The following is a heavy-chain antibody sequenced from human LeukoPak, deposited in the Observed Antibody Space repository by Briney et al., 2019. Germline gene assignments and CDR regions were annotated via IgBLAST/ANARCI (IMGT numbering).Heavy chain of an antibody. D-gene: IGHD3-22*01. CDR1: GFTFGDYA. Sequence: GGSLRLSCTASGFTFGDYAMSWVRQAPGKGREWGGFIRSKAYGGTTEYAASVKGRFTISRDDSKSIAYLQMNSLKTEDTAVYYCTGYYDSSGYYIVDYWGQGTLVTVSS. J-gene: IGHJ4*02. CDR2: IRSKAYGGTT. CDR3: TGYYDSSGYYIVDY. V-gene: IGHV3-49*04.